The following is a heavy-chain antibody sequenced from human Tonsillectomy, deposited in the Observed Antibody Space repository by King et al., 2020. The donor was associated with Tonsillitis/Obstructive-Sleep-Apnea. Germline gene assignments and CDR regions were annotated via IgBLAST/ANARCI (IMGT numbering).Heavy chain of an antibody. D-gene: IGHD2-2*01. V-gene: IGHV3-23*04. Sequence: EVQLVESGGGLVQPGGSLRLSCAASGFTFSSYAMSWVRQAPGKGLEWVSVISGSGGSTYYADSVKGRFTISRDNSKNTLYLQMNSLRAEDTAVYYCATGPSPRTTYYGMDVWGQGTTVTVSS. CDR2: ISGSGGST. CDR3: ATGPSPRTTYYGMDV. J-gene: IGHJ6*02. CDR1: GFTFSSYA.